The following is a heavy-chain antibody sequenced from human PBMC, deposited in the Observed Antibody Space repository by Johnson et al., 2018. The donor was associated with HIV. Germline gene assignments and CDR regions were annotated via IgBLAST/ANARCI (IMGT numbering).Heavy chain of an antibody. J-gene: IGHJ3*01. V-gene: IGHV3-33*01. CDR3: ARHRCVYPASPGGVGAFDF. Sequence: QVQLVESGGGVVQPGRSLRLSCAASGFTFSSYGMQWVRQAPGKGLEWVAVIWYDGSNKDYADSVKGRFTISRDNSKNTLYVQMNSLRGEDTAVYYCARHRCVYPASPGGVGAFDFWGPGTMVTVSS. CDR1: GFTFSSYG. D-gene: IGHD1-26*01. CDR2: IWYDGSNK.